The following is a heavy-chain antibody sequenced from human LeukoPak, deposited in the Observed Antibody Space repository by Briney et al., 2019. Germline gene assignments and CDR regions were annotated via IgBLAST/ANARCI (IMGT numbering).Heavy chain of an antibody. CDR3: AILPVLLWLGRYDAFDI. D-gene: IGHD3-10*01. CDR2: INPNSGGT. Sequence: GASVKVSCKASGYTFTGYYMHWVRQAPGQGLEWMGWINPNSGGTNYAQKFQGRVTMTRDTSISTAYMELSRLRSDDTAVYYCAILPVLLWLGRYDAFDIWGQGTMVTVSS. V-gene: IGHV1-2*02. CDR1: GYTFTGYY. J-gene: IGHJ3*02.